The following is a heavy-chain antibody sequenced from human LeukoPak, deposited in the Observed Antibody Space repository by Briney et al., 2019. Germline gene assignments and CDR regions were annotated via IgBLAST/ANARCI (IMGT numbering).Heavy chain of an antibody. D-gene: IGHD1-26*01. J-gene: IGHJ4*02. CDR3: ARADIESGSYPDYYFDY. CDR1: GGSISSGSYY. V-gene: IGHV4-61*01. Sequence: KSSQTLSLTCTVSGGSISSGSYYWSWIRQPPGKGLEWIGYIYYSGSTNYNPSLKSRVTISVDTSKNQFSLKLSSVTAADTAVYYCARADIESGSYPDYYFDYWGQGTLVTVSS. CDR2: IYYSGST.